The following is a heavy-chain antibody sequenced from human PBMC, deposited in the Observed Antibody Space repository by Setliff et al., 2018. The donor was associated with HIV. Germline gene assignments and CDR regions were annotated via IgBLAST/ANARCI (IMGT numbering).Heavy chain of an antibody. CDR1: GFTFSSYG. CDR3: ARAHDNHDSSGYSHDS. D-gene: IGHD3-22*01. CDR2: ISGRDGRT. Sequence: GGSLRLSCAAFGFTFSSYGMSWVRQAPGKGLEWVSTISGRDGRTYYADSVKGRFTISRDSSKNTLYLQMNSLRAEDTAVYYCARAHDNHDSSGYSHDSWGQGSLVTVSS. V-gene: IGHV3-23*01. J-gene: IGHJ4*02.